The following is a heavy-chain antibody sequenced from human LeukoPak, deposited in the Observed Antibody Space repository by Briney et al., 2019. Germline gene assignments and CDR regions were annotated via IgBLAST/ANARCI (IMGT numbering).Heavy chain of an antibody. D-gene: IGHD3-10*01. CDR1: GGSISSSNW. Sequence: SGTLSLTCAVSGGSISSSNWWSWARQPPGKGLEWIGEVHHSGGTNYNPSLKSRVTISADRSNNRFSLSLNSVTAAGTAVFYCARGEEYGSGTVHFDYWGQGILVTVSS. J-gene: IGHJ4*02. CDR2: VHHSGGT. V-gene: IGHV4-4*02. CDR3: ARGEEYGSGTVHFDY.